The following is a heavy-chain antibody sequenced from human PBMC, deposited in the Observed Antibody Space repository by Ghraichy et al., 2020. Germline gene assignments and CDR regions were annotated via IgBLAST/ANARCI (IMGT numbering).Heavy chain of an antibody. V-gene: IGHV3-7*03. J-gene: IGHJ6*04. CDR3: ARNRASLDV. CDR2: INPDGSEK. CDR1: GFTFSIYS. D-gene: IGHD2/OR15-2a*01. Sequence: GGSLNISCAASGFTFSIYSMSWVRQAPGKGLEWVANINPDGSEKYYVDSVKGRFTMSRDNAKNSVSLQMNSLRAEDTAVYYCARNRASLDVWGKGTTVTVSS.